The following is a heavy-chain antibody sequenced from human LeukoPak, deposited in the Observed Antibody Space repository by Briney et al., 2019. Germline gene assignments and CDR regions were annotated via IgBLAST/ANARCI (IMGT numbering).Heavy chain of an antibody. CDR2: ISAYNGNT. V-gene: IGHV1-18*01. CDR3: ARTSGDYYVFDY. Sequence: ASVKVSCKASGYTFTSYGITWVRQAPGQGLEWMGWISAYNGNTIHAQKLQGRVTMTTDTSTSTAYMELRSLRSDDTAVYYCARTSGDYYVFDYWGQGTLVTVSS. J-gene: IGHJ4*02. CDR1: GYTFTSYG. D-gene: IGHD1-26*01.